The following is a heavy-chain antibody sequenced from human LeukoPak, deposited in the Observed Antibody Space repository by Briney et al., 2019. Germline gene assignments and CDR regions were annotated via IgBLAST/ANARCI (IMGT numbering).Heavy chain of an antibody. J-gene: IGHJ5*02. CDR1: GGSFTAFY. CDR3: ARAGYYYDSKRKFDP. Sequence: SETLSLTCSVSGGSFTAFYWTWIRQPPGKGLEWVGEVNHSGTTNYNPSLKSRVTLSVDTSKNQFSLKLSSVTAADTAVYYCARAGYYYDSKRKFDPWGQGTLVTVSS. CDR2: VNHSGTT. D-gene: IGHD3-22*01. V-gene: IGHV4-34*01.